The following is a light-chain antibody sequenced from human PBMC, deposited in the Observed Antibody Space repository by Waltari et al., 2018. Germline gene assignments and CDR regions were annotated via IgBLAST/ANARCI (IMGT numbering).Light chain of an antibody. J-gene: IGLJ2*01. V-gene: IGLV6-57*01. CDR1: SGSIASNY. Sequence: NFMLTQPHSVSESPGKTVTISCTRSSGSIASNYVQWYQQRPGSSPTTVIYEDNQRPSGVPDRFSGSIDRSSNSASLTISGLKTDDEADYYCQSYDSFSVVFGGGTKLTVL. CDR2: EDN. CDR3: QSYDSFSVV.